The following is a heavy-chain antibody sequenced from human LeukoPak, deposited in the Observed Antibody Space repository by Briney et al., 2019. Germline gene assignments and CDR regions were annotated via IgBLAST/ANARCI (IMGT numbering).Heavy chain of an antibody. CDR1: GASISSSNYY. CDR2: IYSSGNT. J-gene: IGHJ3*02. Sequence: SETLSLTCAVSGASISSSNYYWGWVRQSPGKGLEWIGNIYSSGNTYYNASLKSRVTISVDTSKNQFSLKLSSVTAADTAVYFCARGPYSYDSSGAFDIWGQGTMVTVSS. CDR3: ARGPYSYDSSGAFDI. V-gene: IGHV4-39*07. D-gene: IGHD3-22*01.